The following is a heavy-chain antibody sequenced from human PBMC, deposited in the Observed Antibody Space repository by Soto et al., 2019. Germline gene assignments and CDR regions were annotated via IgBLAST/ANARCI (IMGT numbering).Heavy chain of an antibody. Sequence: QVQLVQSGAEVKKPGASVKVSCKASGYTFTSYGISWVRQAPGQGLEWMGWIRACNGNTNYAQKLQGRVPMTTDTPTTTAYMELRSLRSDGTAVYYCARALPTMDVWGQGTTVTVSS. CDR2: IRACNGNT. CDR3: ARALPTMDV. J-gene: IGHJ6*02. V-gene: IGHV1-18*01. CDR1: GYTFTSYG.